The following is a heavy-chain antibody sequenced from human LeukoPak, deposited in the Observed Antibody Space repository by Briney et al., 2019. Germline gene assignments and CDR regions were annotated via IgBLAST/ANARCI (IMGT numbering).Heavy chain of an antibody. CDR2: INTNTGNP. V-gene: IGHV7-4-1*01. D-gene: IGHD2-21*02. CDR3: ARYCGGDCYSGFDY. J-gene: IGHJ4*02. CDR1: GYTFTSYA. Sequence: ASVKVSCKASGYTFTSYAMNWVRQAPGQGLEWMGWINTNTGNPTYAQGFTGRFVFSLDTSVSTAYLQICSLKAEDTAVYYCARYCGGDCYSGFDYWGQGTPVTVSS.